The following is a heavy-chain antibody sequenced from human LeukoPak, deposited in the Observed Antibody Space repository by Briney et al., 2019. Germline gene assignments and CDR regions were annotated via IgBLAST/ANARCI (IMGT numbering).Heavy chain of an antibody. Sequence: PSETLSLTCTVSGGSISTYYWNWIRQPPGKGLEWIGYIYHSGSTNYNPSLQSRVTISVDTSKNQFSLNLNSVTAADTAVYYCARGGAARLHFQDWGQGTLVTVSS. J-gene: IGHJ1*01. CDR1: GGSISTYY. V-gene: IGHV4-59*01. CDR2: IYHSGST. CDR3: ARGGAARLHFQD. D-gene: IGHD6-6*01.